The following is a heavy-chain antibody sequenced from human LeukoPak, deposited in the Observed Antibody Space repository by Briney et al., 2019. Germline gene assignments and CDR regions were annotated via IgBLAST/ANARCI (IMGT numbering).Heavy chain of an antibody. J-gene: IGHJ5*02. CDR1: VYTFTDFD. CDR2: MNPNSGNT. D-gene: IGHD3-22*01. CDR3: ARPLDRSYYDVYLS. V-gene: IGHV1-8*01. Sequence: GASVTVSCKASVYTFTDFDINWVRQAPGRGLEWMGWMNPNSGNTVYAQKFQGRVTMTRDTSINTGRMELTSLTSEDTAVYYCARPLDRSYYDVYLSWGQGTVISVSS.